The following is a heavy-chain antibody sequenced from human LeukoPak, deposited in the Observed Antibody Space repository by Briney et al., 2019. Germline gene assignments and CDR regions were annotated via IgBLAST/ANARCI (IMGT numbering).Heavy chain of an antibody. CDR3: APYSGDP. J-gene: IGHJ5*02. CDR2: IKQDGTET. V-gene: IGHV3-7*01. CDR1: GFTFSTYW. Sequence: PGGSLRLSCTASGFTFSTYWMTWVRQAPGMGLQWVANIKQDGTETYYVDSVKGRFTVSRDNAKNTVYLQMNRLRAEDTAVYYCAPYSGDPWGQGTLVTVSS. D-gene: IGHD2-15*01.